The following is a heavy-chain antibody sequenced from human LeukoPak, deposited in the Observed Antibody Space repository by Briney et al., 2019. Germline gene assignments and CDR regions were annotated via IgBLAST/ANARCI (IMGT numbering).Heavy chain of an antibody. CDR3: AVRGYSYGYGASFDY. D-gene: IGHD5-18*01. V-gene: IGHV1-69*06. CDR2: IIPIFGTA. J-gene: IGHJ4*02. Sequence: ASVKVSCKASGGTFSSYAISWVRQAPGQGLEWMGGIIPIFGTANYAQKFQGRVTITADKSTSTAYMELSSLRSEDTAVYYCAVRGYSYGYGASFDYWGQGTLVTVSS. CDR1: GGTFSSYA.